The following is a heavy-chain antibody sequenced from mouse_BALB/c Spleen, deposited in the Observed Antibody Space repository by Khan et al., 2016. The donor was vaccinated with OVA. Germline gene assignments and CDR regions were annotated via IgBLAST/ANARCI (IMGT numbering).Heavy chain of an antibody. CDR2: ISSGGGDT. Sequence: EVELVESGGGLVKPGGSLKVSCAASGFTFSIYTMSWVRQTPEKRLEWVATISSGGGDTYYPDSVKGRFTISRDNAKNNLYLQMSSLRSEDTALYYCARFLIYCDYDGNAMDYWGQGTSVTVSS. D-gene: IGHD2-4*01. J-gene: IGHJ4*01. CDR3: ARFLIYCDYDGNAMDY. V-gene: IGHV5-9*03. CDR1: GFTFSIYT.